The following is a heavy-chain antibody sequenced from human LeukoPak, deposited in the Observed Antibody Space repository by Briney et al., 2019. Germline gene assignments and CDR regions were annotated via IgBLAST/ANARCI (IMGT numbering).Heavy chain of an antibody. CDR1: GFTFSNYP. V-gene: IGHV3-33*01. Sequence: GGSLRLSCAASGFTFSNYPMQWVRQAPGKGLEWVALIWYDGTKEYYADSVKGRFTISRDNSKNTLYLQMNSLRVEDTAVYYCGGNPSTWRAFDYWGQGTLVTVSS. J-gene: IGHJ4*02. CDR3: GGNPSTWRAFDY. D-gene: IGHD1-1*01. CDR2: IWYDGTKE.